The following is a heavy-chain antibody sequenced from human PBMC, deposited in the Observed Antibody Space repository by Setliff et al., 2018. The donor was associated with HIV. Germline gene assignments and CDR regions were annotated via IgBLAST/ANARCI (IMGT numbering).Heavy chain of an antibody. CDR2: VFYTGST. CDR1: GDSINNNNYY. V-gene: IGHV4-39*01. D-gene: IGHD3-10*01. J-gene: IGHJ3*01. CDR3: ARQSYYVTGSFYTDVFDL. Sequence: SETLSLTCSVSGDSINNNNYYWGWIRQPPGKGLEWIASVFYTGSTYYRPSLKSRVTLSVELFKNHFSLELTSVTAADTAVYYCARQSYYVTGSFYTDVFDLWGQGTVVTVSS.